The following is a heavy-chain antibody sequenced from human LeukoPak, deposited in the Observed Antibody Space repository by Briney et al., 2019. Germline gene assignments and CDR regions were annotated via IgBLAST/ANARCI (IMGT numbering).Heavy chain of an antibody. V-gene: IGHV1-2*02. D-gene: IGHD3-22*01. CDR1: GYTFTGYY. J-gene: IGHJ5*02. CDR2: INPNSGGT. Sequence: ASVKVSCKASGYTFTGYYMHWVRQAPRQGLEWMGWINPNSGGTNYAQKFQGRVTMTRDTSISTAYMELSRLRSDDTAVYYCARISNYDSSGYYSDWFDPWGQGTLVTVSS. CDR3: ARISNYDSSGYYSDWFDP.